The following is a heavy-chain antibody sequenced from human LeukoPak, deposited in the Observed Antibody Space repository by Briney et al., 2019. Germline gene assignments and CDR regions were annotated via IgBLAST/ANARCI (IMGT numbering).Heavy chain of an antibody. CDR2: ISYDGSNK. D-gene: IGHD3-22*01. CDR1: GFTFSSHG. CDR3: AKASAMIVVVSKHFDY. Sequence: GGSLRLSCAASGFTFSSHGMHWVRQAPGKGLEWVAVISYDGSNKYYADSVKGRFTISRDNSKNTLYLQMNSLRAEDTAVYYCAKASAMIVVVSKHFDYWGQGTLVTVSS. J-gene: IGHJ4*02. V-gene: IGHV3-30*18.